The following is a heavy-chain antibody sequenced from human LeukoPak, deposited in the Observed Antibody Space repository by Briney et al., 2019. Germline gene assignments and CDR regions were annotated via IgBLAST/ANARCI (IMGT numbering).Heavy chain of an antibody. J-gene: IGHJ4*02. V-gene: IGHV4-38-2*02. CDR3: ARVILWFGCYFDY. CDR1: GYSISSGYY. Sequence: PSETLSLTCTVSGYSISSGYYWGWIRQPPGKGLEWIGSIYYSGSTYYNPSLKSRVTISVDTSKNQFSLKLSSVTAADTAVYYCARVILWFGCYFDYWGQGTLVTVSS. CDR2: IYYSGST. D-gene: IGHD3-10*01.